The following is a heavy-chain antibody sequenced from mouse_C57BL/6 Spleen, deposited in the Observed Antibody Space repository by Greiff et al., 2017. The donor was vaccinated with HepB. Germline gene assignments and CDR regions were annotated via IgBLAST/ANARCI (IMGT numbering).Heavy chain of an antibody. D-gene: IGHD2-3*01. CDR3: ARGMALYAMDY. Sequence: VKLVESGPELVKPGASVKLSCKASGYTFTSYDINWVKQRPGQGLEWIGWIYPRDGSTKYNEKFKGKATLTVDTSSSTAYMELHSLTSEDSAVYFCARGMALYAMDYWGQGTSVTVSS. CDR2: IYPRDGST. V-gene: IGHV1-85*01. CDR1: GYTFTSYD. J-gene: IGHJ4*01.